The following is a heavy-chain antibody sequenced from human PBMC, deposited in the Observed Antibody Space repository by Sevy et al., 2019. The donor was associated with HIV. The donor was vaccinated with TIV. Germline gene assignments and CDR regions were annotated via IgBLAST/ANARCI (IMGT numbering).Heavy chain of an antibody. D-gene: IGHD6-13*01. CDR2: IYYSGST. V-gene: IGHV4-59*01. CDR1: GGSISSYY. J-gene: IGHJ4*02. CDR3: ARVSSRRLYYFDY. Sequence: SETLSLTCTVSGGSISSYYWSWIRQPPGKGLEWIGYIYYSGSTNYNPSLKSRVTISVDTSKNQFSLKLSSLTAADTAVYYCARVSSRRLYYFDYWGQGTLVTVSS.